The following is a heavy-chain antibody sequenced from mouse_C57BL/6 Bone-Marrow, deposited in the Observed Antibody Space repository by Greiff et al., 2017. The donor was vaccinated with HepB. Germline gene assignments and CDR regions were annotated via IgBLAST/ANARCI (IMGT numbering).Heavy chain of an antibody. D-gene: IGHD2-5*01. J-gene: IGHJ3*01. CDR2: ISGGGGNT. CDR1: GFTFSSYT. Sequence: EVQLVESGGGLVKPGGSLKLSCAASGFTFSSYTMSWVRQTPEKRLEWVATISGGGGNTYYPDSVKGRFTISRDNAKNTLYLQMSSLRSEDTALYYCARHDYSNSFAYWGQGTLVTVSA. V-gene: IGHV5-9*01. CDR3: ARHDYSNSFAY.